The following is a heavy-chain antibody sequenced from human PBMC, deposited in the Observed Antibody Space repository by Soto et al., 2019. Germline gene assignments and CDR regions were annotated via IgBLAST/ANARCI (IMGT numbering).Heavy chain of an antibody. CDR3: ARVVSAEADYFDY. CDR2: IYPGDSDT. V-gene: IGHV5-51*01. J-gene: IGHJ4*02. Sequence: VESMKISCKDSRYSFTSYWIGWARQMPGKGLEWMGIIYPGDSDTRYSPSFQGQVTISADKSISTAYLQWSSLKASDTAMYYCARVVSAEADYFDYWGQGTLVTVSS. CDR1: RYSFTSYW. D-gene: IGHD2-2*01.